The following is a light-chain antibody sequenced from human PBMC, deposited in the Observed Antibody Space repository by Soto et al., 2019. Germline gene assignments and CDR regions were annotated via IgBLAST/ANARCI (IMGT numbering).Light chain of an antibody. CDR3: MQSTQLPPS. J-gene: IGKJ5*01. CDR1: QSLLHITGETF. CDR2: EVS. V-gene: IGKV2D-29*02. Sequence: DVVMTQTPLSLSVAPGQPASISCKSSQSLLHITGETFLCWYLQKPGQSPQLMIYEVSTRVPGVPDRLSGSGSGTDFTLEISRVETDDVGIYYCMQSTQLPPSFGQGTRLGIE.